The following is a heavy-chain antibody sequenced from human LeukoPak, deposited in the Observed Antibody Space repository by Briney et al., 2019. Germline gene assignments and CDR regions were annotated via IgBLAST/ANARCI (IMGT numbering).Heavy chain of an antibody. V-gene: IGHV3-48*03. CDR2: ISSSGYTM. CDR1: GFTFSSYE. CDR3: ARSQQLVQRAYFDY. Sequence: GGSLRLSCAASGFTFSSYEMNWVRQAPGKGLEWVSYISSSGYTMYYADSVKGRFTISRDNAKNSLYLQMNSLRAEDTAVYYCARSQQLVQRAYFDYWGQGTLVTVSS. D-gene: IGHD6-13*01. J-gene: IGHJ4*02.